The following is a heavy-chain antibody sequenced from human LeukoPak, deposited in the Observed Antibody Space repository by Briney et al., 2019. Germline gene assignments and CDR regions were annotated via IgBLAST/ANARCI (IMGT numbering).Heavy chain of an antibody. D-gene: IGHD3-16*01. CDR3: ARDRRGYFDY. V-gene: IGHV1-46*01. CDR2: INPSGGST. Sequence: ASVKVSCKASGYTFTSYDINWVRQAPGQGLEWMGIINPSGGSTSYAQKFQGRVTMTRDTSTSTVYMELSSLRSEDTAVYYCARDRRGYFDYWGQGTLVTVSS. CDR1: GYTFTSYD. J-gene: IGHJ4*02.